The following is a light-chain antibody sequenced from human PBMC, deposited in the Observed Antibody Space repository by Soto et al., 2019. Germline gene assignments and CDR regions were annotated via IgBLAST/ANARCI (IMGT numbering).Light chain of an antibody. Sequence: DVQMTQSPSTLSASAGDRVTITCRASQSVGTLLAWYQQKPGKAPNLLIYKASTLESGVPSRFSGSGSGTEFTLTISSLQPDDFAIYYCQQYNRYSPWAFGQGTKVDIK. J-gene: IGKJ1*01. CDR1: QSVGTL. V-gene: IGKV1-5*03. CDR3: QQYNRYSPWA. CDR2: KAS.